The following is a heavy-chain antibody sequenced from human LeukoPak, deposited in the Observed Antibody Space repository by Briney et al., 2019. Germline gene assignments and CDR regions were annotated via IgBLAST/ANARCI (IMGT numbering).Heavy chain of an antibody. Sequence: SSETLSFTCTVSGGSISSYYWSWIRQPPGKGLEWIGYIYYSGSTNYNPSLKSRVTISVDTSKNQFSLKLSSVTAADTAVYYCARVRSGYYYFDYWGQGTLVTVSS. J-gene: IGHJ4*02. D-gene: IGHD3-22*01. CDR3: ARVRSGYYYFDY. CDR1: GGSISSYY. CDR2: IYYSGST. V-gene: IGHV4-59*01.